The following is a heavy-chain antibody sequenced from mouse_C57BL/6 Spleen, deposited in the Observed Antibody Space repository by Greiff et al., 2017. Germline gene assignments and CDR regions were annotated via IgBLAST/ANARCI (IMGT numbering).Heavy chain of an antibody. D-gene: IGHD2-4*01. J-gene: IGHJ4*01. CDR1: GFTFTDYY. Sequence: EVKLVESGGGLVQPGGSLSLSCAASGFTFTDYYMSWVRQPPGKALEWLGFIRNKANGYTTEYSASVKGRFTISRDNSQSILYLQMNALRAEDSATYYCARYNDYDVDYAIDYWGQGTSVTVSS. V-gene: IGHV7-3*01. CDR3: ARYNDYDVDYAIDY. CDR2: IRNKANGYTT.